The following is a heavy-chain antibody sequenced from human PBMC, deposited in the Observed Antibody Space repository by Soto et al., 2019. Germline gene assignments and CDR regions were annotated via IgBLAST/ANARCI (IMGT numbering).Heavy chain of an antibody. D-gene: IGHD3-9*01. CDR1: GFSLTSTGVG. V-gene: IGHV2-5*01. Sequence: SGPTLVNPTQTLALTCTFSGFSLTSTGVGVGWIRQPPGRALEWLALTYWNGDRRYRPSLKSRLTILNYASKNQVVLIMIDMDPVNTGTFYWARLKGITFDWLEDGMNVGGQGTRFPVSS. J-gene: IGHJ6*02. CDR3: ARLKGITFDWLEDGMNV. CDR2: TYWNGDR.